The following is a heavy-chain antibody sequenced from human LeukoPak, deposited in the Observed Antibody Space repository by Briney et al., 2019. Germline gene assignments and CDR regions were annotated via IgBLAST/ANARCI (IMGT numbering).Heavy chain of an antibody. J-gene: IGHJ1*01. CDR2: ISGSGGST. V-gene: IGHV3-23*01. CDR3: AKEPLPTVTDEGYFQH. CDR1: GFTFSNSW. D-gene: IGHD4-17*01. Sequence: GGSLRLSCAASGFTFSNSWMHWVHQAPGEGLEWVSAISGSGGSTYYADSVKGRFTISRDNSKNTLYLQMNSLRAEDTAVYYCAKEPLPTVTDEGYFQHWGQGTLVTVSS.